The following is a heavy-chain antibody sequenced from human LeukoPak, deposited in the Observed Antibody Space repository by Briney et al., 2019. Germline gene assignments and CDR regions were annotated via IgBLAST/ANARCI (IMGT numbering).Heavy chain of an antibody. Sequence: GGSLRLSCAAAGFTFSSYGMSWVRQAPGKGLEWVSSISGSGSNTYQPDSVKGRFTISRDNSKNTLYLQMNSLRAEDTAVYFCARGGGLDVWGQGATVTVSS. CDR1: GFTFSSYG. CDR2: ISGSGSNT. J-gene: IGHJ6*02. D-gene: IGHD3-16*01. CDR3: ARGGGLDV. V-gene: IGHV3-23*01.